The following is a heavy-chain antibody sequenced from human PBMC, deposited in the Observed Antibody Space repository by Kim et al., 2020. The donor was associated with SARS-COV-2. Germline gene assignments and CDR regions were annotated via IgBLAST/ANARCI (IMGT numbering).Heavy chain of an antibody. J-gene: IGHJ4*02. Sequence: ASVKVSCKASGYTFTSYGISWVRQAPGQGLEWMGWISAYNGNTNYAQKLQGRVTMTTDTSTSTAYMELRSLRSDDTAVYYCARDWSGYSSSWYQARYWGQGTLVTVSS. CDR2: ISAYNGNT. V-gene: IGHV1-18*04. D-gene: IGHD6-13*01. CDR1: GYTFTSYG. CDR3: ARDWSGYSSSWYQARY.